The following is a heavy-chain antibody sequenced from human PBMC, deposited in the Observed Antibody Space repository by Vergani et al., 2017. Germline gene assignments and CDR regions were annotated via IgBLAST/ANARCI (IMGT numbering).Heavy chain of an antibody. V-gene: IGHV1-18*04. CDR3: ASLDTSSYAHGY. J-gene: IGHJ4*02. CDR1: GYTFTGYY. Sequence: QVQLVQSGAEVKKPGSSVKVSCKASGYTFTGYYMHWVRQAPGQGLEWMGWISTYNGNTNYAQKLQGRVTMTTDTSTSTAYMELRSLRSDDTAVYYCASLDTSSYAHGYWGQGTLVTVSS. D-gene: IGHD2-2*01. CDR2: ISTYNGNT.